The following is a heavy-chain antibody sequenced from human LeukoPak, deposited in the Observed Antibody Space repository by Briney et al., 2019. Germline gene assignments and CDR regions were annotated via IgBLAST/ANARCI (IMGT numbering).Heavy chain of an antibody. CDR1: ENSFSDYS. CDR2: IYSGGAI. V-gene: IGHV3-53*01. CDR3: ARRPGN. J-gene: IGHJ4*02. D-gene: IGHD1-14*01. Sequence: GGSLRLSCVGSENSFSDYSMNWVRQAPGKGLECVSLIYSGGAIRYADSVKGRFTISRDSSKNTLFLQMNDLTVEDTARYYCARRPGNWGQGILVTVSS.